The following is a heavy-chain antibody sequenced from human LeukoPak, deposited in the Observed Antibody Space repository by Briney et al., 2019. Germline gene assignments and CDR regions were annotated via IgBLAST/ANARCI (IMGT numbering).Heavy chain of an antibody. CDR1: GFSFSNYW. CDR3: ATDFYDST. CDR2: IRSNSDGGTI. J-gene: IGHJ5*02. V-gene: IGHV3-15*01. Sequence: GGSLRLSCVASGFSFSNYWMSWVRQAPGKGLEWVGRIRSNSDGGTIDYAAPVKGRFTLSRDDSKTTLYLQMNSLQTEDTAVYYCATDFYDSTWGQGTLVTVSS. D-gene: IGHD3-22*01.